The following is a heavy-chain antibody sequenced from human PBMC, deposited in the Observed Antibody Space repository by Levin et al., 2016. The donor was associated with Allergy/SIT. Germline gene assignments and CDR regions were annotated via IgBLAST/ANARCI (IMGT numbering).Heavy chain of an antibody. CDR3: AKDGEGATMVD. V-gene: IGHV3-30*18. J-gene: IGHJ4*02. Sequence: GESLKISCAASGFTFSSYGMHWVRQAPGKGLEWVAVISYDGSNKYYADSVKGRFTISRDNSKNTLYLQMNSLRAEDTAVYYCAKDGEGATMVDWGQGTLVTVSS. CDR2: ISYDGSNK. D-gene: IGHD1-26*01. CDR1: GFTFSSYG.